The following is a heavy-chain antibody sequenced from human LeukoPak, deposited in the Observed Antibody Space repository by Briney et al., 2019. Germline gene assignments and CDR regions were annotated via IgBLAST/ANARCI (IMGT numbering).Heavy chain of an antibody. Sequence: GASVKVSCKASGYTFTSYAMHWVRQAPGQRLEWMGWINAGNSNTKYSQKFQGRVTITRDTSASTAYMELSSLRSEDTAVYYCARSSPGGSPWIQLWSPFDYWGQGTLVTVSS. CDR2: INAGNSNT. D-gene: IGHD5-18*01. J-gene: IGHJ4*02. CDR1: GYTFTSYA. V-gene: IGHV1-3*01. CDR3: ARSSPGGSPWIQLWSPFDY.